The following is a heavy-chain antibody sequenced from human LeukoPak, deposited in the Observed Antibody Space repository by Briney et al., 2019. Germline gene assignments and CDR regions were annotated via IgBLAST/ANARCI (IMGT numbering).Heavy chain of an antibody. CDR3: ATLAAVTTFLIGSSWFDP. D-gene: IGHD4-17*01. CDR2: INAGNGDT. J-gene: IGHJ5*02. Sequence: ASVKVSCKASGYTFTNYIIHWVRQAPGQRLEWMGWINAGNGDTEYSQKFQGRVTTTRDTSASTAYMELSSLRSEDTAVYYCATLAAVTTFLIGSSWFDPWGQGTLVTVSS. V-gene: IGHV1-3*01. CDR1: GYTFTNYI.